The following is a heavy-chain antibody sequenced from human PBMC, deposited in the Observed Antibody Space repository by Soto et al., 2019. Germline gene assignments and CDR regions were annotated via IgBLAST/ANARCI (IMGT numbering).Heavy chain of an antibody. J-gene: IGHJ4*02. CDR2: IIPIFGTA. V-gene: IGHV1-69*06. CDR1: GGTFSSYA. Sequence: GASVKVSCKASGGTFSSYAISWVRQAPGQGLEWMGGIIPIFGTANYAQKFQGRVTITADKSTSTAYMELSSLRSEDTAVYYCARSGDSSGYYRVWGQGTPVTVSS. D-gene: IGHD3-22*01. CDR3: ARSGDSSGYYRV.